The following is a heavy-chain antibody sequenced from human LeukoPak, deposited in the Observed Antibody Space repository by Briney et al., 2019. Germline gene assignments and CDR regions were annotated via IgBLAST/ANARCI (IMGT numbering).Heavy chain of an antibody. D-gene: IGHD4-17*01. CDR2: INPNSGGT. J-gene: IGHJ4*02. Sequence: ASVTVSCKASGYTFTGYYMHWVRQAPGQGLEWMGRINPNSGGTNYAQKFQGRVTMTRDTSISTAYMELSRLRSDDTAVYYGARGLDYGDFPRGYWGQGTLVTVSS. V-gene: IGHV1-2*06. CDR3: ARGLDYGDFPRGY. CDR1: GYTFTGYY.